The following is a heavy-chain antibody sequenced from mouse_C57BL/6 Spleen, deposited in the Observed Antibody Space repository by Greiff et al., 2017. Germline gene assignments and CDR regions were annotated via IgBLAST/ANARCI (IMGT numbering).Heavy chain of an antibody. CDR3: AREERTGYFDV. CDR2: INPYNGGT. Sequence: EVQLQQSGPVLVKPGASVKMSCKASGYTFTDYYMNWVKQSHGKSLEWIGVINPYNGGTSYNQKFKGKATLTVDKSSSTAYMELNSLTSEDSAVYYCAREERTGYFDVWGTGTTVTVSS. CDR1: GYTFTDYY. J-gene: IGHJ1*03. V-gene: IGHV1-19*01.